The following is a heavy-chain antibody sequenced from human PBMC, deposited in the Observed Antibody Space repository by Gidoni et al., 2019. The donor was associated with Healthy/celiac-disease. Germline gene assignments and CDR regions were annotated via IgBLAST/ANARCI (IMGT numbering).Heavy chain of an antibody. V-gene: IGHV3-21*01. J-gene: IGHJ4*02. CDR2: ISSSSSYI. CDR3: ARDLGFGDQNNNPGGFDY. CDR1: GFPFSSYS. D-gene: IGHD3-10*01. Sequence: EVQLVESGGGLFKPGGSLRLSCAASGFPFSSYSMNWVRQAPGKGLEWVSSISSSSSYIYYADSVKGRFTISRDNAKNSLYLQMNSLRAEDTAVYYCARDLGFGDQNNNPGGFDYWGQGTLVTVSS.